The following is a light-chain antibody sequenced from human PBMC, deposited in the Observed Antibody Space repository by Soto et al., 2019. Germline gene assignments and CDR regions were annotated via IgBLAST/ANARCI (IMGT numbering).Light chain of an antibody. CDR1: KLGNKY. CDR2: QDN. CDR3: QAWDSTTVV. V-gene: IGLV3-1*01. J-gene: IGLJ2*01. Sequence: SYELTQPPSVSVSPGQTASITCSGDKLGNKYSSWYQQRPGQSPVLVMFQDNKRPSGIPERFSGSNSGNTATLTISGTQAMDEADYYCQAWDSTTVVFSGGTKLTVL.